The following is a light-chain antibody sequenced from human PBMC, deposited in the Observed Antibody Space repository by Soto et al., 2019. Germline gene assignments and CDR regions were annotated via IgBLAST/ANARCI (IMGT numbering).Light chain of an antibody. J-gene: IGKJ1*01. CDR2: KAS. CDR1: QSIGIW. V-gene: IGKV1-5*03. Sequence: IQMTQSPSTLSASVGDRVAITCRASQSIGIWLAWYQKKPGKAPRFLIYKASTLQTGVPSRFSGSGSGTEFTITISSLQPDDFATYSCQQYNDYSWTFGQGTKVEIK. CDR3: QQYNDYSWT.